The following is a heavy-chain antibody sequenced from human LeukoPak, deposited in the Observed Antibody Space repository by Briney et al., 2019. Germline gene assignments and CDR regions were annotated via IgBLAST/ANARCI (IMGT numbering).Heavy chain of an antibody. CDR3: AREVDYYGSGSYEGDNWFDP. V-gene: IGHV4-59*12. J-gene: IGHJ5*02. CDR2: IYYSGST. CDR1: GGSISSYY. Sequence: SETLSLTCTVSGGSISSYYWSWIRQPPGKGLEWIGYIYYSGSTNYNPSLKSRVTISVDTSKNQFSLKLSSVTAADTAVYYCAREVDYYGSGSYEGDNWFDPWGQGTLVTVSS. D-gene: IGHD3-10*01.